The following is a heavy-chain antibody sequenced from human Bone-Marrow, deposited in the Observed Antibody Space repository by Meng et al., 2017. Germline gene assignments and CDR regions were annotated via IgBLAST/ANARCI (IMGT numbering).Heavy chain of an antibody. V-gene: IGHV3-9*01. D-gene: IGHD6-13*01. Sequence: GGSLRLSCAASGFTFDDYAMHWVRQAPGKGLEWVSGISWNSGSIGYADSVKGRFTISRDNAKNSLYLQMNSLRAEDTALYYCAKENSSSWFYYWGQGTLVTVSS. J-gene: IGHJ4*02. CDR3: AKENSSSWFYY. CDR2: ISWNSGSI. CDR1: GFTFDDYA.